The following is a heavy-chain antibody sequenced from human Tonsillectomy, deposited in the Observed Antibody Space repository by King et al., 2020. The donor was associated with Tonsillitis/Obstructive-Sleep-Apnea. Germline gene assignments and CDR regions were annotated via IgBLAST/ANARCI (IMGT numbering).Heavy chain of an antibody. J-gene: IGHJ6*03. D-gene: IGHD2-8*01. CDR3: ARVNGKKGYYYMDV. CDR2: ISSSSSYI. Sequence: VQLVESGGGLVKPGGSLRLSCAASGFTFSSYSMNWVRQAPGKGLEWVSSISSSSSYIYYADSVKGRFTISRDNAKNSLYLQMNSLIAEDTAVYYCARVNGKKGYYYMDVWGKGTTVTVSS. V-gene: IGHV3-21*01. CDR1: GFTFSSYS.